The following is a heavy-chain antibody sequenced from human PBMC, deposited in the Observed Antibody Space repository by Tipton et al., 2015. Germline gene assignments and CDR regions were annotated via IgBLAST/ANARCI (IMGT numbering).Heavy chain of an antibody. D-gene: IGHD4-17*01. CDR2: ISHSGNT. CDR3: ARMNAVTTPPDFYFDY. Sequence: GLVKPSETLSLTCAVSAYSISSDYYWGWIRQPPGKGLEWIGSISHSGNTYYNPSLKSRVTMSVDKSKKQFSLELSSVTAADTAVYYCARMNAVTTPPDFYFDYWGQGTLVTVSS. V-gene: IGHV4-38-2*01. CDR1: AYSISSDYY. J-gene: IGHJ4*02.